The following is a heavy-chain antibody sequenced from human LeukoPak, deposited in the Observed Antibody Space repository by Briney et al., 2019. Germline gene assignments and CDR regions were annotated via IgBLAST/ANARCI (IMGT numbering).Heavy chain of an antibody. CDR1: GYTFTSYH. J-gene: IGHJ4*02. CDR3: ARGRYSSYWYVFGY. D-gene: IGHD6-19*01. Sequence: ASVKVSCKASGYTFTSYHINWVRQATGQGLECMGWMNPNSGNTGYAQKFQGRVTMTRNTSISTAYMELSSLRSEDTAVYYCARGRYSSYWYVFGYWGQGTLVTVSS. V-gene: IGHV1-8*01. CDR2: MNPNSGNT.